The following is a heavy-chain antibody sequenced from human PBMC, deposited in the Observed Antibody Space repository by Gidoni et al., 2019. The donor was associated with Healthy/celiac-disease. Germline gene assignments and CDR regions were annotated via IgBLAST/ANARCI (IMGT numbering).Heavy chain of an antibody. CDR1: GGSISSSSYY. J-gene: IGHJ4*02. D-gene: IGHD1-26*01. CDR2: IYYSGST. V-gene: IGHV4-39*01. Sequence: QLQLQESGPGLVKPSETLSLTCTVSGGSISSSSYYWGWFRQPPGKGLEWIGSIYYSGSTYYNPSLKSRVTISVDTSKNQFSLKLSSVTAADTAVYYCARLSHNGWPVAGSKSGSHVSYFDYWGQGTLVTVSS. CDR3: ARLSHNGWPVAGSKSGSHVSYFDY.